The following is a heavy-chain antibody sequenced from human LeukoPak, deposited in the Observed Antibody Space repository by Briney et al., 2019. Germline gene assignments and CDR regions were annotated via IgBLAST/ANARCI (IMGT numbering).Heavy chain of an antibody. CDR3: ARGPPRGGAVRYSSGWYVGY. D-gene: IGHD6-19*01. Sequence: KASETLSLTCAVYGVSFSGYYWSCVRQPPGKWLECLGEINHMGSTNYNPSLKSRVTISVDTSKNQFSLKLRFVTAADTAVYYCARGPPRGGAVRYSSGWYVGYWGQGTLVTVSS. CDR2: INHMGST. V-gene: IGHV4-34*01. CDR1: GVSFSGYY. J-gene: IGHJ4*02.